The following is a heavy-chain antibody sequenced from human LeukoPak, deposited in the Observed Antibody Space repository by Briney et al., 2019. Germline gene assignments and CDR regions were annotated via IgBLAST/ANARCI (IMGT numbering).Heavy chain of an antibody. CDR2: ISGSGGST. CDR3: AKAPSRLGYSTFDY. J-gene: IGHJ4*02. CDR1: GFTFSSYA. Sequence: PGGSLRLSCAASGFTFSSYAMSWVRQAPGEGLEWVSAISGSGGSTYYADSVKGRFTISRDNSKNTLYLQMNSLRAEDTAVYYCAKAPSRLGYSTFDYWGQGPLVTVSS. D-gene: IGHD3-16*01. V-gene: IGHV3-23*01.